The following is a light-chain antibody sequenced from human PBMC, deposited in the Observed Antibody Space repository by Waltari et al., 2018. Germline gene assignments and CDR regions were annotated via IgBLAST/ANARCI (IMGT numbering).Light chain of an antibody. CDR1: SGHSNYA. V-gene: IGLV4-69*01. J-gene: IGLJ3*02. CDR3: QTWGGGLWV. Sequence: QLVLTQSPSASASLGASVNLTCTLSSGHSNYAIAWHQQQPEKGPRYLMRLNSDGSHSKGDGIPARFSGSSSGSERYLTISRLQSEDEGDYYCQTWGGGLWVFGGGTKLTVL. CDR2: LNSDGSH.